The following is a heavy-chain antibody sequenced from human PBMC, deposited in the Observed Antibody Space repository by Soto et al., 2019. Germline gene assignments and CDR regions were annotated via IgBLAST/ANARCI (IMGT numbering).Heavy chain of an antibody. D-gene: IGHD2-15*01. CDR2: IDGVGTVI. Sequence: EVHLVESGGDLVQPGGSLRLSCAASGFTFSSYWMHWARQAPGKGLVWLSCIDGVGTVIPHADSVKGRFNVSRDNAKNTLYLQMNSLRAEDTAVYYCVREVCSGGLCKVFDYWGQGTPVTVSS. CDR3: VREVCSGGLCKVFDY. V-gene: IGHV3-74*01. CDR1: GFTFSSYW. J-gene: IGHJ4*02.